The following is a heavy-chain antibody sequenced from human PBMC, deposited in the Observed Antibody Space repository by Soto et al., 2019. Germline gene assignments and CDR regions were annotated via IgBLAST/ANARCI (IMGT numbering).Heavy chain of an antibody. CDR2: INPNSGGT. J-gene: IGHJ6*02. CDR3: ARAFYDSSGYSQGDYYYGMDV. Sequence: ASVKVSCKASGYTFTGYYMHWVRQAPGQGLEWMGWINPNSGGTNYAQKYQGWVTMTRDTSISTAYKEMSRLRSDDTAVYYCARAFYDSSGYSQGDYYYGMDVWGQGTTVTVSS. D-gene: IGHD3-22*01. V-gene: IGHV1-2*04. CDR1: GYTFTGYY.